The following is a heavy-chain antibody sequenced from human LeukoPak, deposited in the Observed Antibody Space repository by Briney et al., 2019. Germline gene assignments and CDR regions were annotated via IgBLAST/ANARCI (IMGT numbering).Heavy chain of an antibody. Sequence: GESLQISSQGSGYSFASYWIAWARQMPGQGLECMGFIYPDDSDTRYSPSFQGQVSISADKSINTAYLQWSSLKAPDTAMYYCARRPAGAAGLYFDYWGQGALVTVSS. D-gene: IGHD6-19*01. CDR1: GYSFASYW. CDR3: ARRPAGAAGLYFDY. J-gene: IGHJ4*02. CDR2: IYPDDSDT. V-gene: IGHV5-51*01.